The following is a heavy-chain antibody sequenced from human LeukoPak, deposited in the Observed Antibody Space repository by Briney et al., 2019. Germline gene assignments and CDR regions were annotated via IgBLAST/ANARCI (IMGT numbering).Heavy chain of an antibody. CDR1: GGSFSGYY. CDR2: INHSGST. Sequence: SETLSLTCAVYGGSFSGYYWSWIRQPPGKGLEWIGEINHSGSTNYNPSLKSRVTISVDTSKNQSSLKLSSVTAADTAVYYCARGGVVVPAAIQGRWFDPWGQGTLVTVSS. D-gene: IGHD2-2*02. V-gene: IGHV4-34*01. J-gene: IGHJ5*02. CDR3: ARGGVVVPAAIQGRWFDP.